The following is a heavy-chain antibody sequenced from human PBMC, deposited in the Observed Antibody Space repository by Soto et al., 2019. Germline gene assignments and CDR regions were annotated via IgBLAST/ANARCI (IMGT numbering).Heavy chain of an antibody. J-gene: IGHJ5*02. V-gene: IGHV4-31*11. CDR2: IYYIGST. CDR3: ARLIRVVKYSCAVDP. Sequence: SETLSLTCAVSGGSISNGYYYWSWTRQHPGKGLEWIGYIYYIGSTYYNPSLTSRVTMSVDTSKNQFSLKLSSVTAADTDVYYCARLIRVVKYSCAVDPWRGGNLVAVSS. D-gene: IGHD2-15*01. CDR1: GGSISNGYYY.